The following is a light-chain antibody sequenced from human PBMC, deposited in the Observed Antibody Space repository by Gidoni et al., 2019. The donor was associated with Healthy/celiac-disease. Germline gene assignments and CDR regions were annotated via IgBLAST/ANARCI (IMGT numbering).Light chain of an antibody. Sequence: DIVLTQSPATLPVSPGERATLSCRASQSVSSNLAWYQQKPSQAPRILIYGASTRAAGIPARFSGSGSATEFTLTISSLQSEDFAVYYCQQYNNWSSLTFGGGTKVEIK. CDR2: GAS. CDR1: QSVSSN. CDR3: QQYNNWSSLT. J-gene: IGKJ4*02. V-gene: IGKV3-15*01.